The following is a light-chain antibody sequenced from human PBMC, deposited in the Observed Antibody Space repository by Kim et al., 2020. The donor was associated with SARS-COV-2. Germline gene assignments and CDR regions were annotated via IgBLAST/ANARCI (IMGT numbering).Light chain of an antibody. Sequence: DIQIPQSPSPLSASVGDRVTITCRASQSISSWLAWYQQKPGKAPKLLIYKASSLESGVPSRFSGSGSGTEFTLTISSLQPDDFATYYCNQYNSYSTFVGGTQVDIK. CDR3: NQYNSYST. CDR1: QSISSW. J-gene: IGKJ4*01. V-gene: IGKV1-5*03. CDR2: KAS.